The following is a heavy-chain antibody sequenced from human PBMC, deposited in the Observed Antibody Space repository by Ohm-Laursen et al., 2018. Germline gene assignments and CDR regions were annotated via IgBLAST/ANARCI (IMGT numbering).Heavy chain of an antibody. CDR2: ISGSGGST. CDR3: AKAEGGNSHYYGMDV. CDR1: GFTFSSHA. D-gene: IGHD4-23*01. Sequence: GSLRLSCAASGFTFSSHAMSWVRQGPGKGLGWVSSISGSGGSTYYADSVKGRFIISRDNSKNTLYLQMNSLRAEDTAVYYCAKAEGGNSHYYGMDVWGRGTTVTVSS. V-gene: IGHV3-23*01. J-gene: IGHJ6*02.